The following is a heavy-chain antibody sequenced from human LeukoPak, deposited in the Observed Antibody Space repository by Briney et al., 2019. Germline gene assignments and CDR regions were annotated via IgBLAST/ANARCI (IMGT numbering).Heavy chain of an antibody. J-gene: IGHJ4*02. V-gene: IGHV3-53*01. D-gene: IGHD2-15*01. CDR1: GFPVSSYY. CDR2: IYIGGRT. Sequence: GGSLRLSCAASGFPVSSYYISWVRQAPGKGLEWVSVIYIGGRTYYADSVTGRFIISRDNSKNTLYLQMNSLRDEDTAVYYCARKRLDCSGGACYGDFDYWGQGTLVTVSS. CDR3: ARKRLDCSGGACYGDFDY.